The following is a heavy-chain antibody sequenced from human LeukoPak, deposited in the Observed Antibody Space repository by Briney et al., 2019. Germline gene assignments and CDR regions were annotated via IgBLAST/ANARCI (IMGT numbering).Heavy chain of an antibody. CDR1: GFTYSSYG. V-gene: IGHV3-23*01. CDR3: AKGKRWLQFFWFDP. D-gene: IGHD5-24*01. Sequence: GGTLRLSCAASGFTYSSYGMSWVRQAPGKGLEWVSAISGSGGSTYYADSEKGRFTISRDNSKNTLYLQMNSLRAEDTAVYYCAKGKRWLQFFWFDPWGQGTLVTVSS. CDR2: ISGSGGST. J-gene: IGHJ5*02.